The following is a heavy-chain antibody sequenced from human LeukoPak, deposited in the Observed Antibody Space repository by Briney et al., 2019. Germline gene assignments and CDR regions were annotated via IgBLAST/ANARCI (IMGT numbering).Heavy chain of an antibody. CDR3: VRETNDYGDYVWFQH. V-gene: IGHV1-18*01. CDR1: GYTFTSYG. J-gene: IGHJ1*01. D-gene: IGHD4-17*01. Sequence: ASVKVSCKASGYTFTSYGISWVRQAPGQGLEWMGWIGAYNGNTNYAQKLQGRVTMTTDTSTSTAYMELRSLRSDDTAVYYCVRETNDYGDYVWFQHWGQGTLVTVSS. CDR2: IGAYNGNT.